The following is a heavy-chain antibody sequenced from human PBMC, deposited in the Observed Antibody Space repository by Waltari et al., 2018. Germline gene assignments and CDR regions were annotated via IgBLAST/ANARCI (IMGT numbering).Heavy chain of an antibody. J-gene: IGHJ4*02. D-gene: IGHD6-19*01. CDR1: GFTFRSYG. V-gene: IGHV3-30*18. CDR2: RSYDGSNK. Sequence: QVQLVESGGGVVQPGRSLRLSCAASGFTFRSYGMQWVRQAPGKGLEWVAVRSYDGSNKNYADSVKGRFTISRDNSKNTLYLQMNSLIVEDTAVYYCAKDLDMAVPSAFDYWGQGTLVTVSS. CDR3: AKDLDMAVPSAFDY.